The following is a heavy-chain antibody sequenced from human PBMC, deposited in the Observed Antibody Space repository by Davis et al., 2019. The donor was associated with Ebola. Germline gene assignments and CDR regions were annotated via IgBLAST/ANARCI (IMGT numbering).Heavy chain of an antibody. V-gene: IGHV1-18*01. CDR3: ARVGYCSGGSCRLRHYYYYGMDV. Sequence: GESLKISCKGSGYTFTSYGISWVRQAPGQGLEWMGWISAYNGNTNYAQKLQGRVTMTTDTSTSTAYMELRSLRSDDTAVYYCARVGYCSGGSCRLRHYYYYGMDVWGQGTTVTVSS. J-gene: IGHJ6*02. D-gene: IGHD2-15*01. CDR2: ISAYNGNT. CDR1: GYTFTSYG.